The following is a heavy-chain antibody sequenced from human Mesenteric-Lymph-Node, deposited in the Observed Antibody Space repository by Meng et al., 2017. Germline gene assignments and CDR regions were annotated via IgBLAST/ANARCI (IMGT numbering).Heavy chain of an antibody. CDR1: GGSSSSSNW. V-gene: IGHV4-4*02. D-gene: IGHD2/OR15-2a*01. CDR2: INHSGST. CDR3: ARGFLSFVRVFDY. J-gene: IGHJ4*02. Sequence: QVPLQGGGVGLCKPSQTLSLTCPVAGGSSSSSNWWRWVRQPPGKGLEWIGEINHSGSTNYNPSLKSRVTISVDTSKNQFSLKLSSVTAADTAVYYCARGFLSFVRVFDYWGQGTLVTVSS.